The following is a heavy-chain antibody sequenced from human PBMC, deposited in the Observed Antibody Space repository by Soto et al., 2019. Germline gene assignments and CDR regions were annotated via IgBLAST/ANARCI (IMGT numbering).Heavy chain of an antibody. J-gene: IGHJ4*02. CDR2: IFSSGES. CDR1: GFTVSSTY. Sequence: GGSLRLSCAASGFTVSSTYMSWVCQAPGKGLEWVSIIFSSGESFYADSVKGRFTISRDSSDNTVYLQMNSLKAEDTAVYYCARGGIGMVRTFDHWGQGTLVTVSS. CDR3: ARGGIGMVRTFDH. D-gene: IGHD3-10*01. V-gene: IGHV3-53*01.